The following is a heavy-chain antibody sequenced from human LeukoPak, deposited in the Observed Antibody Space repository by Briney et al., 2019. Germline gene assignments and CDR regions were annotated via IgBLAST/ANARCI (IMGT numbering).Heavy chain of an antibody. CDR2: MYYSGSS. D-gene: IGHD2-15*01. CDR1: GGSISSSSYY. V-gene: IGHV4-39*01. Sequence: TSETLSLTCTVSGGSISSSSYYWGWIRQPPGNGLDWIGSMYYSGSSYYNPSLKSRVTISVDTSKNQFSLKLSSVPAADTAVDSCARLGGSVAGYFDYWGQGTLVTVSS. CDR3: ARLGGSVAGYFDY. J-gene: IGHJ4*02.